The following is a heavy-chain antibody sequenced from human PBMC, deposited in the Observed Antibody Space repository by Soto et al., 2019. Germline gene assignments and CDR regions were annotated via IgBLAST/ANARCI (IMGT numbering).Heavy chain of an antibody. V-gene: IGHV3-21*01. CDR3: ARDRGVKTGTTP. CDR2: ISSSSSYI. Sequence: EVQLVESGGGLVKPGGSLRLSCAASGFTFSSYSMNWVRQAPGKGLEWVSSISSSSSYIYYADSVKGRFTISRDNANNSLYLQMNSLRAEDTAVYYCARDRGVKTGTTPWGQGTLVTVSS. J-gene: IGHJ4*02. D-gene: IGHD1-7*01. CDR1: GFTFSSYS.